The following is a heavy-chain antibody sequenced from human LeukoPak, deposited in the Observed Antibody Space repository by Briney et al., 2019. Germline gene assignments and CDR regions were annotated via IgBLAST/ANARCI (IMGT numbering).Heavy chain of an antibody. CDR3: ARDRLDDFWSGRGGWFDP. CDR1: GGSISSGSYY. V-gene: IGHV4-61*02. Sequence: PSQTLSLTCTVSGGSISSGSYYWSWIRQPAGKGLEWIGRIYTSGSTNYNPSLKSRVTISVDTSKNQFSLKLSSVTAADTAVYYCARDRLDDFWSGRGGWFDPWGQGTLVTVSS. J-gene: IGHJ5*02. D-gene: IGHD3-3*01. CDR2: IYTSGST.